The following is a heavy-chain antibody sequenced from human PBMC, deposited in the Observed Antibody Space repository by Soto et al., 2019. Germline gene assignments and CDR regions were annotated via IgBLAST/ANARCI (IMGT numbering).Heavy chain of an antibody. V-gene: IGHV4-59*01. J-gene: IGHJ4*02. CDR3: AGYYGDYVGLLGNYFDY. Sequence: SETLSLTCTVSGGSISSYYWSWIRQPPGKGLEWIGYIYYSGSTNYNPSLKSRVTISVDTSKNQFSLRLSSVTAADTAVYYCAGYYGDYVGLLGNYFDYWGQGTLVTVSS. CDR1: GGSISSYY. CDR2: IYYSGST. D-gene: IGHD4-17*01.